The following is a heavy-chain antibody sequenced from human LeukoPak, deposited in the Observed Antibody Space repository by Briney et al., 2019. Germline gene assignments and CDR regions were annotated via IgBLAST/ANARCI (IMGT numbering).Heavy chain of an antibody. J-gene: IGHJ3*02. V-gene: IGHV3-66*01. D-gene: IGHD4-23*01. Sequence: GGSLRLSCAGSAFTVSSNYMSWVRQAPGKGLEWVSVIYSGGSTYYADSVKGRFTISRDNSKNTLYLQMNSLRAEDTAVYYCASNYDYGGNSAAFDIWGQGTMVTVSS. CDR1: AFTVSSNY. CDR3: ASNYDYGGNSAAFDI. CDR2: IYSGGST.